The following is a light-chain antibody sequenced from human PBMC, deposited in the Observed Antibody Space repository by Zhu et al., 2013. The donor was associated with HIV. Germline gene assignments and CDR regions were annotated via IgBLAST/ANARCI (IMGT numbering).Light chain of an antibody. J-gene: IGKJ3*01. CDR2: AAS. CDR1: HDIGRY. CDR3: QNYHSAPFT. Sequence: DIQLTQSPSFLSASVGDRVTITCRASHDIGRYLAWYQQKPGKAPSLFIYAASTLETGVPSRFSGSGSGTEFTLTINSLQPEDVATYYCQNYHSAPFTFGPGTRVDIK. V-gene: IGKV1-9*01.